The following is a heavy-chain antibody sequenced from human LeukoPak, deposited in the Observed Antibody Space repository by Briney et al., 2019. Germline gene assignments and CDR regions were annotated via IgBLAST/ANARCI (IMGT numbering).Heavy chain of an antibody. J-gene: IGHJ5*02. CDR2: IYYSGST. CDR1: GGSISSYY. CDR3: ARQALLWFGELFTWFDP. Sequence: SETLSLTCTVSGGSISSYYWSWIRQPPGKGLEWIVYIYYSGSTTYNPSLKSQVTISVDTSKNQFSLKLSSVTAADTAVYYCARQALLWFGELFTWFDPWGQETLVTVSS. D-gene: IGHD3-10*01. V-gene: IGHV4-59*08.